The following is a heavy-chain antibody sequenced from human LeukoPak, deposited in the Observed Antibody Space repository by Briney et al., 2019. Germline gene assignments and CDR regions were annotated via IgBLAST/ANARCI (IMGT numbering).Heavy chain of an antibody. CDR2: ISYDGSNK. D-gene: IGHD3-22*01. Sequence: PGGSLRLSCAVSGFXFSSYAIHWVRQAPGKGLEWVAVISYDGSNKYYADSVKGRFTISRDNSKNTLYLQMNSLRAEDTAVYYCARDQGVITTGSFDYWGQGTLVTVSS. V-gene: IGHV3-30*04. CDR3: ARDQGVITTGSFDY. CDR1: GFXFSSYA. J-gene: IGHJ4*02.